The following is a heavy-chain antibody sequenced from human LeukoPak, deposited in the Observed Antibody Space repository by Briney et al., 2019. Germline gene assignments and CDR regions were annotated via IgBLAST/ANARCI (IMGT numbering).Heavy chain of an antibody. Sequence: SQTLSLTCTVSGGSISSGDYYWSWIRQPPGKGLERIGYIYYSGSTYYNPSLKSRVTISVDTSKNQFSLKLSSVTAADTAVYYCARAEFPNSGYDLERWFDPWGQGTLVTVSS. CDR3: ARAEFPNSGYDLERWFDP. CDR2: IYYSGST. J-gene: IGHJ5*02. D-gene: IGHD5-12*01. V-gene: IGHV4-30-4*01. CDR1: GGSISSGDYY.